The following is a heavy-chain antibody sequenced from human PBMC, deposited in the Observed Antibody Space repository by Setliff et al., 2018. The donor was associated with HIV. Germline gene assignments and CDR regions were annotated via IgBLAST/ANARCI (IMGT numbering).Heavy chain of an antibody. CDR2: IDTDGSRT. CDR1: GFTFSSYW. J-gene: IGHJ6*02. Sequence: GGSLRLSCAASGFTFSSYWIHWVRQVAGKGLVWVSHIDTDGSRTAFADSVKGRFTISRDNTKNTVYLQMDSLRAEDTAVYYCARAAYYNGLDVWGQGTTVTVSS. V-gene: IGHV3-74*01. D-gene: IGHD3-10*01. CDR3: ARAAYYNGLDV.